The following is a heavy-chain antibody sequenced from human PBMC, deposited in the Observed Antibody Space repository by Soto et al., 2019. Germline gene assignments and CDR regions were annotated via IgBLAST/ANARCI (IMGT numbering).Heavy chain of an antibody. V-gene: IGHV3-23*01. CDR2: ISGSGGST. CDR3: DREARFLEWFSLFDY. D-gene: IGHD3-3*01. J-gene: IGHJ4*02. CDR1: GFTFSSYA. Sequence: EVQLLESGGVLVQPGGSLRLSCAASGFTFSSYAMSWVRQAPGKGLEWVSAISGSGGSTYYADAVKGRFTISSDNSKNTLYLQMNSLRAEDTAVYYCDREARFLEWFSLFDYWGQGTLVTVSS.